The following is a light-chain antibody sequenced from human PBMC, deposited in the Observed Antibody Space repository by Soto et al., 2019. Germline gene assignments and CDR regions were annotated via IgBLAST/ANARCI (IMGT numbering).Light chain of an antibody. CDR3: QQYNNWPRT. Sequence: EIVMTQYPATLSVSPGERATLSCRASQSVRSNLAWYQKKTGQAPRLLIYGASTRATGIPARLSGSGYGTELTITISSMQSEDFEVYYCQQYNNWPRTFGQGTKVDIK. CDR1: QSVRSN. CDR2: GAS. V-gene: IGKV3-15*01. J-gene: IGKJ1*01.